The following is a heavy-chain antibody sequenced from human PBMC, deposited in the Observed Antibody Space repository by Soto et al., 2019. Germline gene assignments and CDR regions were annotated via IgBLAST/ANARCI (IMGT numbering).Heavy chain of an antibody. CDR1: GFTFSSYA. V-gene: IGHV3-23*01. Sequence: EVQLLESGGGLVQPGGSLRLSCAASGFTFSSYAMSWVRQAPGKGLEWVSAISGSGGSTYYADSVKGRFTISRDNSKNTLYLQMNSLRAEDTAVYCCAKDLSGGSHYYYYGMDVWGQGTTVTVSS. CDR2: ISGSGGST. J-gene: IGHJ6*02. D-gene: IGHD2-15*01. CDR3: AKDLSGGSHYYYYGMDV.